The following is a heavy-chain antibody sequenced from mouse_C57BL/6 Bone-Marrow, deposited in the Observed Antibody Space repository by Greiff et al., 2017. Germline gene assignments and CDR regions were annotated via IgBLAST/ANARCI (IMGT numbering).Heavy chain of an antibody. J-gene: IGHJ1*03. Sequence: QVQLQQPGAELVRPGTSVTLSCKASGYTFTSYWMHWVKQRPGQGLEWIGVIDPSDSYTNYNQKFKGKATLTVDTSSSTAYMQLSSLTSEDSAVYYCARWPPIYYGSSYGYFDVWGTGTTVTVSS. CDR2: IDPSDSYT. D-gene: IGHD1-1*01. CDR1: GYTFTSYW. V-gene: IGHV1-59*01. CDR3: ARWPPIYYGSSYGYFDV.